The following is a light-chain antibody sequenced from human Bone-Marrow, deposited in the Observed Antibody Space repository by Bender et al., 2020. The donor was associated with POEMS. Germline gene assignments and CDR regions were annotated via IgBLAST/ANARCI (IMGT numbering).Light chain of an antibody. V-gene: IGLV2-14*01. CDR3: SSYAGATVLM. J-gene: IGLJ3*02. CDR2: AVS. CDR1: SRDVGSYDY. Sequence: QSALTQPASVSGSPGQSITISCTGTSRDVGSYDYVSWYQHYAGKAPKLIIYAVSNRPSGVSSRFSGSKSDNMASLTISGLRSEDEAHYYCSSYAGATVLMFGGGTYLTVL.